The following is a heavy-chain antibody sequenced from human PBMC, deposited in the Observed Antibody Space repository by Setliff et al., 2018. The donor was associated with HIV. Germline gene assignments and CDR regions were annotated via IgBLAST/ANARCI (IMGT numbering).Heavy chain of an antibody. CDR3: ARSYCGGGLCFRGLDL. Sequence: SETLSLTCTVSGGSISNSNYFWDWIRQPPGKGLEWIGSAGSADYGGNAYYNPSLKSRVTISVETSKNQFSLKLTPVTAADTAVYYCARSYCGGGLCFRGLDLWGQGTTVTVSS. CDR1: GGSISNSNYF. J-gene: IGHJ6*02. D-gene: IGHD2-21*01. CDR2: AGSADYGGNA. V-gene: IGHV4-39*07.